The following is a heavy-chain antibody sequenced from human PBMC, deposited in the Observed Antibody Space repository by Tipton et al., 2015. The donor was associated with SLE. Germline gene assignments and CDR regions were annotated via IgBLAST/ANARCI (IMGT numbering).Heavy chain of an antibody. CDR2: IIPIFGTP. V-gene: IGHV1-69*05. D-gene: IGHD2-2*01. CDR3: ARVSEYQLPTTIDGMDV. Sequence: QSGPEVKQPGSSVKASCKAPGVTFSIYIMNWVRQAPGQGLEWMGGIIPIFGTPKYAQKFQNRITFTTDEITRTAYMSLSSLASEDTAVYYCARVSEYQLPTTIDGMDVWGQGTTVTVFS. J-gene: IGHJ6*02. CDR1: GVTFSIYI.